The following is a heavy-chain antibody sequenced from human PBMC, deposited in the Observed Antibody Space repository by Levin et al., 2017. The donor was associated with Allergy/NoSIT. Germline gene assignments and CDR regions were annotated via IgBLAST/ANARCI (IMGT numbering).Heavy chain of an antibody. J-gene: IGHJ4*02. Sequence: SGPTLVKPTQTLTLTCTFSGFSLSTSGMRVSWIRQPPGKALEWLARIDWDDDKFYSTSLKTRLTISKDTDQNQVVLTMTDVDPVDTATSSSARSRRAAAGFDYWGQGTLLTVSS. CDR1: GFSLSTSGMR. V-gene: IGHV2-70*04. D-gene: IGHD6-13*01. CDR3: ARSRRAAAGFDY. CDR2: IDWDDDK.